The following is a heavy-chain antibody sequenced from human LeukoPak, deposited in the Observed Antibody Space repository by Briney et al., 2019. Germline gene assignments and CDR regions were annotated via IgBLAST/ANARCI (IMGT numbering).Heavy chain of an antibody. CDR3: ARTPPLRYFDWSYFDY. D-gene: IGHD3-9*01. CDR2: IIPIFGTA. Sequence: SVKVSCKASGGTFSSYAISWVRQAPGQGPEWMGGIIPIFGTANYAQKFQGRVTITADESKSTAYMELSSLRSEDTAVYYCARTPPLRYFDWSYFDYWGQGTLVTVSS. J-gene: IGHJ4*02. CDR1: GGTFSSYA. V-gene: IGHV1-69*01.